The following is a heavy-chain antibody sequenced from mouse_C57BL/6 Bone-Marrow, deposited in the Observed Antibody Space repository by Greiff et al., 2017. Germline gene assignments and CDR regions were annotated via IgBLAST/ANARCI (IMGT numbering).Heavy chain of an antibody. Sequence: VQLQQPGAELVKPGASVKLSCKASGYTFTSYWMHWVKQRPGQGLEWIGMIHPNSGSTNYNEKFKSKATLTVDKSSSTAYMQLSSLTSEDSAVXDCSRITTGVYWYFDVWGTGTTVTVSS. J-gene: IGHJ1*03. D-gene: IGHD1-1*01. CDR2: IHPNSGST. CDR3: SRITTGVYWYFDV. V-gene: IGHV1-64*01. CDR1: GYTFTSYW.